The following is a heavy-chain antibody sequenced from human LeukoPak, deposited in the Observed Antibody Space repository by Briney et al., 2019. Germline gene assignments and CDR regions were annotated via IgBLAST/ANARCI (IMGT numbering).Heavy chain of an antibody. CDR3: ARDWGGKVVLEY. D-gene: IGHD4-23*01. CDR2: LIPIFGTA. Sequence: ASVKVSCKASGGTFSSYGISWVRQAPGQGLEWMGGLIPIFGTANYAQKFQGRVTITADTSTSTAYMELSSLRSEDTAVYYCARDWGGKVVLEYWGQGTLVTVSP. CDR1: GGTFSSYG. J-gene: IGHJ4*02. V-gene: IGHV1-69*06.